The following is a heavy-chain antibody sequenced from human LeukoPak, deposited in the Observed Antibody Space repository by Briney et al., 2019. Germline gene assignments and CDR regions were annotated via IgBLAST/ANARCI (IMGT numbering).Heavy chain of an antibody. V-gene: IGHV4-39*01. CDR1: SDSIYSSSYY. CDR3: ARHIDGFDI. Sequence: PSETLSLTCTVSSDSIYSSSYYWGWIRQPPGKGLEWTGSIYYSGSTYYNPSLKSRVTISVDTSKNQFSLKLSSVTAADTAVYYCARHIDGFDIWGQGTMVTVSS. CDR2: IYYSGST. J-gene: IGHJ3*02.